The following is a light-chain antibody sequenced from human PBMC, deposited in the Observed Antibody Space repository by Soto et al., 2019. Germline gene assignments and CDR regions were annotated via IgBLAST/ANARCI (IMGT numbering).Light chain of an antibody. CDR3: SSYTSSSTVV. V-gene: IGLV2-14*01. Sequence: QSALTQPASVSGSHGQSITLSCTGTSSDVGGYNYVSWYQQHPGKAPKLMIYDVSNRPSGVSNRFSGSKSGNTASLTISGLQAEDEADYYCSSYTSSSTVVFGGGTKVTVL. J-gene: IGLJ2*01. CDR1: SSDVGGYNY. CDR2: DVS.